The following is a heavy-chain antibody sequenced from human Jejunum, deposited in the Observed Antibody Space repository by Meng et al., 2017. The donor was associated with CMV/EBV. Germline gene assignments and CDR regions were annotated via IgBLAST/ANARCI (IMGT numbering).Heavy chain of an antibody. D-gene: IGHD5-12*01. Sequence: GSGFTVSNYEINWARQAPGKVLEWVSFITSSGGPAYHADSVRGPFTNSRDNAKNSVYLQMNGLRVEDTAIYYCARSKVAMGFDFWGQGTLVTVSS. V-gene: IGHV3-48*03. J-gene: IGHJ5*01. CDR1: GFTVSNYE. CDR3: ARSKVAMGFDF. CDR2: ITSSGGPA.